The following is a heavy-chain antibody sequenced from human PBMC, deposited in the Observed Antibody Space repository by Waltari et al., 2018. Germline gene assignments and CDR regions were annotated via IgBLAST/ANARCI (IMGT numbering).Heavy chain of an antibody. CDR3: ARVCGIRGYAPVGAFDI. CDR1: GDSISSGSYW. CDR2: VYKSGRR. J-gene: IGHJ3*02. D-gene: IGHD2-2*01. V-gene: IGHV4-31*01. Sequence: QVQLQASGSGLVKPSQTLSLTCSVSGDSISSGSYWWTWFPQYPGKGLEWIGYVYKSGRRCRNPSLKGFVIITGDMSENQFSLRLNSGTAADTAGYYWARVCGIRGYAPVGAFDIWGQGKMVTVSS.